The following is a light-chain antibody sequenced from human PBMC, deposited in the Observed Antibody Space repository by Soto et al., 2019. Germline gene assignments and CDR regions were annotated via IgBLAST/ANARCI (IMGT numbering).Light chain of an antibody. CDR2: DVS. Sequence: QSVLTQPRSVSGSPGQSVTISCTGTSSDVGGYKYVSWHQLHPGKAPKLMIYDVSKRPSGVPDRFSGSKSGNTASLTISGLQAEDEADYYCSSYAGTYTWVFGGGTKLTVL. CDR3: SSYAGTYTWV. V-gene: IGLV2-11*01. CDR1: SSDVGGYKY. J-gene: IGLJ2*01.